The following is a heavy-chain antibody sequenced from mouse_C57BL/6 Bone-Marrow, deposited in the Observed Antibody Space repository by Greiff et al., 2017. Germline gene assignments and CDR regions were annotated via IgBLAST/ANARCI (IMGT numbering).Heavy chain of an antibody. Sequence: DVKLVESEGGLVQPGSSMKLSCTASGFTFSDYYMAWVRQVPEKGLEWVANINYDGSSTYYLDSLKSRFIISRDNAKNILYLQMSSLKSEDTATYYCARDQLLDYWGQGTTLTVSS. J-gene: IGHJ2*01. CDR3: ARDQLLDY. CDR1: GFTFSDYY. CDR2: INYDGSST. D-gene: IGHD4-1*02. V-gene: IGHV5-16*01.